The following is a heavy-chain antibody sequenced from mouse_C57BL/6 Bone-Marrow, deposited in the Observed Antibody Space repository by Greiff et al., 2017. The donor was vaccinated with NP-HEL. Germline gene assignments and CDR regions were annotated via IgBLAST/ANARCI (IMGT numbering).Heavy chain of an antibody. D-gene: IGHD2-2*01. CDR1: GYTFTSYW. Sequence: QVQLQQPGAELVRPGTSVKLSCKASGYTFTSYWMHWVKQRPGQGLEWIGVIAPSDSYTNYNQKFKGKATLTVDTSSSTAYPQLSSLTCAYSAFYYCARGSTMVKWFAYWGQGTLVTVSA. J-gene: IGHJ3*01. V-gene: IGHV1-59*01. CDR3: ARGSTMVKWFAY. CDR2: IAPSDSYT.